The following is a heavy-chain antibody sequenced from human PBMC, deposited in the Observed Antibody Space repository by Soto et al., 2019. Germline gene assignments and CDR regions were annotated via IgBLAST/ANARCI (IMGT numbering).Heavy chain of an antibody. CDR1: GGSVSSGASH. D-gene: IGHD3-3*01. V-gene: IGHV4-61*08. CDR2: ISYSGTT. J-gene: IGHJ6*03. CDR3: ASLEWSTSKIGV. Sequence: PSETLSLTCIVSGGSVSSGASHWTWIRQSPGKGLEWIGYISYSGTTDYNPSLKSRVTISVDTSKNQFSLKLTSATTADTAVYYCASLEWSTSKIGVWGKGTTVT.